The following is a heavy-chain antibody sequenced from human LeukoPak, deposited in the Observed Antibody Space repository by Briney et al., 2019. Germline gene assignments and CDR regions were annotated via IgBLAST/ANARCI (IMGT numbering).Heavy chain of an antibody. Sequence: GGSLRLSCAASGFTFSSYAMSWVRHAPGKGLEWVSAISGSGSSTYYAGSVKGRFTISGDNSKNTLYLQMNSLRAEDTAVYYCAKGLYSGVDIVVVVAANPFDYWGQGTLVTVSS. CDR2: ISGSGSST. J-gene: IGHJ4*02. CDR3: AKGLYSGVDIVVVVAANPFDY. V-gene: IGHV3-23*01. CDR1: GFTFSSYA. D-gene: IGHD2-15*01.